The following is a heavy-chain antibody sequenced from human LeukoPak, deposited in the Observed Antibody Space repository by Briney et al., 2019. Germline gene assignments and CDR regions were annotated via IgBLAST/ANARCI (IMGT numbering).Heavy chain of an antibody. J-gene: IGHJ4*02. D-gene: IGHD3-10*01. CDR2: ISGSGGST. CDR3: AKMVRAGMPYLDY. Sequence: GGSLRLSCAASGFTFSSYAMTWVRQAPGKGLEWVSDISGSGGSTDYADSVKGRFTISRANSKNTLYLQMNSLRAEDTAVYYCAKMVRAGMPYLDYWGQGTLVTVSS. CDR1: GFTFSSYA. V-gene: IGHV3-23*01.